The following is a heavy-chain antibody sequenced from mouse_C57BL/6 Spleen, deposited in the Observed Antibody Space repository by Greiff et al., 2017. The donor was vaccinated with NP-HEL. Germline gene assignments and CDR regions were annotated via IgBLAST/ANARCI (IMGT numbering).Heavy chain of an antibody. D-gene: IGHD1-1*01. CDR1: GFTFSSYA. CDR2: ISSGGDYI. J-gene: IGHJ1*03. Sequence: EVQLMESGDGLVKPGASLKLSCAASGFTFSSYAMSWVRQTPEKRLEWVAYISSGGDYIYYADTVKGRFTISRDNARNTLYLQMSSLKSEDTAMYYCTRGGYYGSWYFEVWGTATTVTVSS. V-gene: IGHV5-9-1*02. CDR3: TRGGYYGSWYFEV.